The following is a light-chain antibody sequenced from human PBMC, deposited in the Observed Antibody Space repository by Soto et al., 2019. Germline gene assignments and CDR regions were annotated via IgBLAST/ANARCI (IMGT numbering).Light chain of an antibody. V-gene: IGLV2-14*01. J-gene: IGLJ1*01. Sequence: QAVVTQPASVSGSPGQSITISCTGTSSDVGAYNYVSWYQQHPGKAPKLMIYDVSNRPSGVSNRFSGSKSGNTASLTISGLQAEDEADYYCSSYTSSSTRVFGTGTKLTVL. CDR3: SSYTSSSTRV. CDR1: SSDVGAYNY. CDR2: DVS.